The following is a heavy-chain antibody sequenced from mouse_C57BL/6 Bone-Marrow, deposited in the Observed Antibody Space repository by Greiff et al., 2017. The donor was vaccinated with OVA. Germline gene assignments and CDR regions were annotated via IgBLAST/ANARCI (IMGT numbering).Heavy chain of an antibody. Sequence: EVKLMESGGDLVKPGGSLKLSCAASGFTFSSYGMSWVRQTPDKRLEWVATISSGGSYTYYPDSVKGRFTISRDNAKNTLYLQMSSLKSEDTAMYYCARSGSSYFDYWGQGTTLTVSS. CDR2: ISSGGSYT. CDR3: ARSGSSYFDY. D-gene: IGHD1-1*01. J-gene: IGHJ2*01. V-gene: IGHV5-6*01. CDR1: GFTFSSYG.